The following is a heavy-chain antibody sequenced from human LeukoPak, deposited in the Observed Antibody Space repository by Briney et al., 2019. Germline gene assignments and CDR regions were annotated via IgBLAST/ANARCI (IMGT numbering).Heavy chain of an antibody. Sequence: PGGSLRLSCAASGFTFSSYAMSWVRQAPGKGLEWVSAISGSGGSTYYADSVKGRFTISRDNSKNTLYLQMNSLKTEDTAVYYCTTLKVTWGYWGQGTLVTVSS. CDR1: GFTFSSYA. CDR3: TTLKVTWGY. J-gene: IGHJ4*02. V-gene: IGHV3-23*01. CDR2: ISGSGGST. D-gene: IGHD7-27*01.